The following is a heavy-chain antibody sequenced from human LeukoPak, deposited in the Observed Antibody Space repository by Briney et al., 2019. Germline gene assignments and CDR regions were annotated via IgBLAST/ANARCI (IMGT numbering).Heavy chain of an antibody. J-gene: IGHJ4*02. D-gene: IGHD6-13*01. CDR3: ARDYSSSWYGVRYFDY. CDR2: INAGNGNT. V-gene: IGHV1-3*01. Sequence: ASVKVSCKASGYTFTSYAMHWVRQAPGQRLEWMGWINAGNGNTKYSQKFQGRVTITRDTSASTVYMELSSLRSEDTAVYYCARDYSSSWYGVRYFDYWGQGTLVTVSS. CDR1: GYTFTSYA.